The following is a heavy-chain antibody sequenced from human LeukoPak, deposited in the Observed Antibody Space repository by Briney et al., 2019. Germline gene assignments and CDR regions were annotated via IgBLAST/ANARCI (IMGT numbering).Heavy chain of an antibody. V-gene: IGHV3-33*06. CDR1: GFTFSTSG. CDR3: AKDQGANYYYYMDV. Sequence: GGSLILSCAASGFTFSTSGMHWVRQAPGKGLEWVALIWYDGSNEYADSVKGRFTISRDNSKNTLYLQMNSLRAEDTAVYHCAKDQGANYYYYMDVWGKGATVTVSS. J-gene: IGHJ6*03. D-gene: IGHD4/OR15-4a*01. CDR2: IWYDGSNE.